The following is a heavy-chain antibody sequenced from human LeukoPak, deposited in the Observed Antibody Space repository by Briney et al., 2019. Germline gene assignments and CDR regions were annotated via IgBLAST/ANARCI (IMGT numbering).Heavy chain of an antibody. CDR1: GLTFKSYG. CDR3: AKDPGYCSGGSCYYFDY. V-gene: IGHV3-33*06. D-gene: IGHD2-15*01. J-gene: IGHJ4*02. Sequence: PGTSLRLSCAASGLTFKSYGMHWVRQAPGKGLEWVAVIWYDGSNKYYTDSVKGRFSISRDNSKNTLYLQMNSLRAEDTAVYYCAKDPGYCSGGSCYYFDYWGQGTLVTVSS. CDR2: IWYDGSNK.